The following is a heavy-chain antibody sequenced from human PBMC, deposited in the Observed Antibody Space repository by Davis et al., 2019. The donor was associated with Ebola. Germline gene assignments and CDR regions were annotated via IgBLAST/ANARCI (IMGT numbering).Heavy chain of an antibody. CDR1: GYTFTNYG. CDR2: IIPILGIA. V-gene: IGHV1-69*04. Sequence: SVKVSCKASGYTFTNYGITWVRQAPGQGLEWMGRIIPILGIANYAQKFQGRVTITADKSTSTAYMELSSLRSEDTAVYYCARDRTTVTHYWYLDLWGRGTLVTVSS. D-gene: IGHD4-17*01. J-gene: IGHJ2*01. CDR3: ARDRTTVTHYWYLDL.